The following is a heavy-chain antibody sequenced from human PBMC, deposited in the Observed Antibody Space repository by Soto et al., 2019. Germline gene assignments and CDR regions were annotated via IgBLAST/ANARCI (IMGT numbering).Heavy chain of an antibody. Sequence: EVQLVESGGGLVQPGRSLRLSCAASGFTFDDYAMHWVRQVPGKGLQWVSGLSWNGVTIGYAASVKGRFTISRDNAKKSLYLQMNGVRPDDTALYYCAASRAYDSSDYSGFHYGRDVWGLGTTVTVS. V-gene: IGHV3-9*01. J-gene: IGHJ6*02. CDR1: GFTFDDYA. CDR3: AASRAYDSSDYSGFHYGRDV. D-gene: IGHD3-22*01. CDR2: LSWNGVTI.